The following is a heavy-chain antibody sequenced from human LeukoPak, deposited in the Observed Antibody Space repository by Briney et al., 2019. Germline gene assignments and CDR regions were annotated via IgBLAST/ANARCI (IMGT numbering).Heavy chain of an antibody. CDR3: ASGCGGDCYNSDY. D-gene: IGHD2-21*02. J-gene: IGHJ4*02. CDR1: GGSISSGSYY. V-gene: IGHV4-61*02. Sequence: SETLSLTCTVSGGSISSGSYYWSWIRQPAGKGLEWIGRIYTSGSTNYNPSLKSRVTISVDTSKNQFSLKLSSVTAADTAVYYCASGCGGDCYNSDYWGQGTLVTVSS. CDR2: IYTSGST.